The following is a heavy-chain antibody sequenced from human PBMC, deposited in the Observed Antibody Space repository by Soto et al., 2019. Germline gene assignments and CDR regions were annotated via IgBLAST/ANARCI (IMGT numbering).Heavy chain of an antibody. D-gene: IGHD2-21*01. CDR2: IYYSGST. J-gene: IGHJ4*02. V-gene: IGHV4-39*01. CDR3: ARRVTYCGGDCYTFDY. Sequence: QLQLQESGPGLVKPSETLSLTCTVSGGSISSSSYYWGWIRQPPGKGLEWIGSIYYSGSTYYNPSLKSRVTIAEDTSKNQFSLKLSSVTAADTAVYYCARRVTYCGGDCYTFDYWGQVTLVTVSS. CDR1: GGSISSSSYY.